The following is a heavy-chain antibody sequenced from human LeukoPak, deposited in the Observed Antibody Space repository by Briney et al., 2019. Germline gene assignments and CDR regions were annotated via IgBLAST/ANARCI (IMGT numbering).Heavy chain of an antibody. Sequence: GGSLRLSCAASGFTFDDYGMSWVHQAPGKGLEWVSGINWNGDSTGYADSVKGRFTISRDNAKNSLSLQMNSLRAEDTALYYCARGKRTSGWSQYYFDYWGQGSLVTVSS. CDR3: ARGKRTSGWSQYYFDY. V-gene: IGHV3-20*04. CDR1: GFTFDDYG. J-gene: IGHJ4*02. CDR2: INWNGDST. D-gene: IGHD6-19*01.